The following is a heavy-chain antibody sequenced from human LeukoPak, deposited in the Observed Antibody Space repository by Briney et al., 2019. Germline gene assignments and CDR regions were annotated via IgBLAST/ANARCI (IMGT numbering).Heavy chain of an antibody. J-gene: IGHJ4*02. CDR2: ISSSGSTI. CDR3: ARGGENIGRWLRLPPAIDY. Sequence: GGSLRLSCAASGFTCSSYEMNWVRQAPGRGLEWVSYISSSGSTIYYADSVKGRFTISRDNAKNSLYLHMHSLRAEDTAVYYCARGGENIGRWLRLPPAIDYWGQGTLVTVSS. CDR1: GFTCSSYE. D-gene: IGHD5-12*01. V-gene: IGHV3-48*03.